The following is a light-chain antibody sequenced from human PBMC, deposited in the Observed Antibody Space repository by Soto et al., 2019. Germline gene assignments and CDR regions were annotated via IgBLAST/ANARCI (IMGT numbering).Light chain of an antibody. Sequence: EIVLTQSPATLSLSPGERATLSCRASQSVSSYLAWYQQKPGQAPRLLIYDASNRATGIPARFSGSGSGTDCTLTISSLEPEEFAVYYCQQRSNWPRTFGGGTKVEIK. J-gene: IGKJ4*01. CDR1: QSVSSY. V-gene: IGKV3-11*01. CDR3: QQRSNWPRT. CDR2: DAS.